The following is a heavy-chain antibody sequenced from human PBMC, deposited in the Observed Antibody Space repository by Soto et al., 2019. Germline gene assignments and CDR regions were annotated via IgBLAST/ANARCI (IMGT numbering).Heavy chain of an antibody. CDR3: ACIFSGGYGYGFYYYGMDV. CDR1: GGSINNYY. Sequence: PSETLSLTCTVSGGSINNYYWTWIRQPPGKGLEWIGYIYNSGSTNYNPSLKSRVTISVDTSKNQFSLKLSSVTAADTAVYYCACIFSGGYGYGFYYYGMDVWGQGTTVTVSS. J-gene: IGHJ6*02. V-gene: IGHV4-59*01. D-gene: IGHD5-18*01. CDR2: IYNSGST.